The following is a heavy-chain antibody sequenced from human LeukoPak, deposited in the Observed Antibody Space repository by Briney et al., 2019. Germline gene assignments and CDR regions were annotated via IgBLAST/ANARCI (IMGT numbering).Heavy chain of an antibody. J-gene: IGHJ5*02. CDR2: ISVGGGNT. CDR1: GFTFSSYS. D-gene: IGHD3-22*01. V-gene: IGHV3-23*01. CDR3: AKDLDSTGYYTPDP. Sequence: PGGSLRLSCAASGFTFSSYSMNWVRQAPGKGLEWVSLISVGGGNTHYADSVQGRFTISRDDSQNTLYLQMNSLRAEDTAVYYCAKDLDSTGYYTPDPWGQGTLVTVSS.